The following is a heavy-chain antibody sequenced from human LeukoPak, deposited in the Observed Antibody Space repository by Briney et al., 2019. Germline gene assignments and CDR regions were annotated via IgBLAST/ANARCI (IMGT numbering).Heavy chain of an antibody. D-gene: IGHD1-26*01. CDR2: INPSDGTR. CDR3: ARDDSMGGNNYYYMDV. V-gene: IGHV1-2*02. J-gene: IGHJ6*03. Sequence: GASVKVSCKASGNIFTSSYTHWVRQAPGQGLEWMGVINPSDGTRNYAQKFQGRVTMTRDTSISTAYMELSRLRSDDTAVYYCARDDSMGGNNYYYMDVWGKGTTVTISS. CDR1: GNIFTSSY.